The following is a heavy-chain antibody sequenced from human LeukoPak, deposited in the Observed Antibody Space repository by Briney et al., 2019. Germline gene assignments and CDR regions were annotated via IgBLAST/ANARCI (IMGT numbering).Heavy chain of an antibody. CDR1: GYTLTELS. V-gene: IGHV1-24*01. CDR2: FDPEGGET. J-gene: IGHJ3*02. CDR3: ATLVVVVPAANSYAFDI. Sequence: ASVKVSCKVSGYTLTELSMHWVRQAPGKGLEWMGGFDPEGGETIYAQKFQGRVTMTEDTSTDTAYMELSSLRSEDTAVYYCATLVVVVPAANSYAFDIWGQGTMVTVSS. D-gene: IGHD2-2*01.